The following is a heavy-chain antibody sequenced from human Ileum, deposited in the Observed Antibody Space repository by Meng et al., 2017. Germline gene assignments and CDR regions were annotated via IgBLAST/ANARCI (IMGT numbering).Heavy chain of an antibody. CDR1: GFTFSSYE. D-gene: IGHD2/OR15-2a*01. CDR3: ARDKVSPNIYNYYYGMDV. Sequence: GGSLRLSCSASGFTFSSYEMHWVRQAPGKGLEWVSYISSSGSNKYYADSVKGRFTISRDNTKNSLYLQMNSLRAEDTAVYYCARDKVSPNIYNYYYGMDVWGPGSTVTVSS. CDR2: ISSSGSNK. J-gene: IGHJ6*02. V-gene: IGHV3-48*03.